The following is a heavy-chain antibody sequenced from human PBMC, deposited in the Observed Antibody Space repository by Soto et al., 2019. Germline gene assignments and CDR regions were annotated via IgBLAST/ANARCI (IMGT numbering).Heavy chain of an antibody. Sequence: EVQLVESGGGLVKPGGSLRLSCAASGFTFSNAWMSWVRQAPGKGLEWVGRIKSKTDGGTTDYAAPVKGRFTISRDDSKNTLYLQMNSLKTEDTAVYYCTTEEVASYVFWSGYPDYWGQGTLVTVSS. CDR3: TTEEVASYVFWSGYPDY. CDR1: GFTFSNAW. J-gene: IGHJ4*02. CDR2: IKSKTDGGTT. V-gene: IGHV3-15*01. D-gene: IGHD3-3*01.